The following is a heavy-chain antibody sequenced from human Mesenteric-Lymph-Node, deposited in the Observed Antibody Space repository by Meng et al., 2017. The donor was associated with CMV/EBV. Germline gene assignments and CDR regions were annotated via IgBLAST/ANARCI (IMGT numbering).Heavy chain of an antibody. CDR2: IYYSGST. D-gene: IGHD2-15*01. CDR1: GGSIGIYY. J-gene: IGHJ3*02. CDR3: ARFHRVGEAFDI. V-gene: IGHV4-59*01. Sequence: SETLSLTCTVSGGSIGIYYWNWIRQPPGKGLEWIGYIYYSGSTNYNPSLKSRVTTSVDTSKNQFSLKLSSVTAADTAVYYCARFHRVGEAFDIWGQGTMVTV.